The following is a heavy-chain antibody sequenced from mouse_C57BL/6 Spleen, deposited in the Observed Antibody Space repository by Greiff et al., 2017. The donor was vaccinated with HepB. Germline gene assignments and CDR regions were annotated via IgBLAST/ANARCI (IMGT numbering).Heavy chain of an antibody. CDR2: IDPSDSYT. J-gene: IGHJ2*01. V-gene: IGHV1-69*01. CDR1: GYTFTSYW. Sequence: QVQLQQPGAELVMPGASVKLSCKASGYTFTSYWMHWVKQRPGQGLEWIVEIDPSDSYTNYNQKFKGKSTLTVDKSSSTAYMQLSSLTSEDSAVYYCAREGNGFDYWGQGTTLTVSS. CDR3: AREGNGFDY. D-gene: IGHD1-1*02.